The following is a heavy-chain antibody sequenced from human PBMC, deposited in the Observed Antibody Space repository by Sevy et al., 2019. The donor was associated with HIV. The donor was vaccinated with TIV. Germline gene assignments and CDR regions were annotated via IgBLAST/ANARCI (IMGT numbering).Heavy chain of an antibody. Sequence: GGSLRLSCEASGFTLSSYTMNWVRQSPEKGLEWVATFDRTDIPHYADPVKGRLLNSRDTAKNLLFLQMNSLRDDGTAMYFCVRDERAIASHFDYWGRGTLVTVSS. CDR3: VRDERAIASHFDY. D-gene: IGHD2-21*01. CDR2: FDRTDIP. V-gene: IGHV3-48*02. CDR1: GFTLSSYT. J-gene: IGHJ4*02.